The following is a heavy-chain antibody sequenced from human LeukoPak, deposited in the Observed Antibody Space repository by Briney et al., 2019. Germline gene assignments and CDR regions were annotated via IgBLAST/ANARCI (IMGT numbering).Heavy chain of an antibody. V-gene: IGHV1-2*02. CDR2: INPNSGGT. J-gene: IGHJ4*02. CDR3: ARPIRYYYGSGSYSEAQPFDY. CDR1: GYTFTGYY. Sequence: ASVKVSCKASGYTFTGYYMHWVRQAPGQGLEWMGWINPNSGGTNYAQKFQGRVTMTRDTSISTAYMELSRLRSDDTAVYYCARPIRYYYGSGSYSEAQPFDYWGQGTLVTVSS. D-gene: IGHD3-10*01.